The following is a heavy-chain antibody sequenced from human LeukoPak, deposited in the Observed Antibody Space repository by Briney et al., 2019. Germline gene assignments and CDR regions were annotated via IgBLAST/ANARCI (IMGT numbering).Heavy chain of an antibody. CDR2: IFYSGNT. V-gene: IGHV4-59*01. CDR1: GDSISGYY. J-gene: IGHJ4*02. D-gene: IGHD2-2*01. CDR3: ARFYCSSSCYDIEY. Sequence: SETLSLTCTVSGDSISGYYWSWIRHPPGKGLEYIGNIFYSGNTNYKPSLKTRLTMSVDTSKKQLSLKLSSVTAADTAVYYCARFYCSSSCYDIEYWGQGILVTVSS.